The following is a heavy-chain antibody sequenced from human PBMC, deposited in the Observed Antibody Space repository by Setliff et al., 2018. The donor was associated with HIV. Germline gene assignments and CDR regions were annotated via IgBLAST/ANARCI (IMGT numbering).Heavy chain of an antibody. CDR1: GGSIRSYY. CDR2: IYYSGST. Sequence: SETLSLTCTVSGGSIRSYYWSWIRQPPGKGLEWIGYIYYSGSTNYNPSLKSRVTISVDTSKNQFSLKLSSVTAADTAVYYCARGLNYYGSGSYLPLGYWGRGTLVTVSS. CDR3: ARGLNYYGSGSYLPLGY. D-gene: IGHD3-10*01. J-gene: IGHJ4*02. V-gene: IGHV4-59*01.